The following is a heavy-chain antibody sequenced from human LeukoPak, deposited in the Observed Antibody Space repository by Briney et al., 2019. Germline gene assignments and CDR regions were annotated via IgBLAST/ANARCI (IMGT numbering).Heavy chain of an antibody. Sequence: GGSLRLSCAASGFTFSSYAMSWVRQAPGKGLEWVSGISVSGVSTYYADSVKGRFTISRDNSKNTLYLQMNSLRAEDTALYYCATDPYGDYVFDYWGQGTLVIVSS. CDR3: ATDPYGDYVFDY. D-gene: IGHD4-17*01. CDR1: GFTFSSYA. V-gene: IGHV3-23*01. J-gene: IGHJ4*02. CDR2: ISVSGVST.